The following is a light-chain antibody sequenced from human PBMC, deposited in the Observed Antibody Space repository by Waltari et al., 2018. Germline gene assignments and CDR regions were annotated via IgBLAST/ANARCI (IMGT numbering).Light chain of an antibody. Sequence: EVVMTQSPATLSVFPGESATLSCRASQTVSSNLAWYQQRSGQAPRLLIFDASTRAPSVPARFSGSGSGTEFTLTIRSLQSEDSAVYYCQQYNRWPPITFGQGTRLEIK. CDR3: QQYNRWPPIT. J-gene: IGKJ5*01. V-gene: IGKV3-15*01. CDR1: QTVSSN. CDR2: DAS.